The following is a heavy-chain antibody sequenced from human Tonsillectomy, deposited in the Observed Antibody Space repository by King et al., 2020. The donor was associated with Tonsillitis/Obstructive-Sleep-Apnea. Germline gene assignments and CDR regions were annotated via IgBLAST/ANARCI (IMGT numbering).Heavy chain of an antibody. D-gene: IGHD6-19*01. Sequence: QLVQSGGGVVQPGRSLRLSCAASGFTFSSYAMHWVRQAPGKGLEWVAVISYDGSNKYYADSVKGRFTISRDNSKNTLYLQMNSLRAEDTAVYYCARAGQWLVYYFDYWGQGTLVTVSS. CDR3: ARAGQWLVYYFDY. CDR2: ISYDGSNK. V-gene: IGHV3-30*04. J-gene: IGHJ4*02. CDR1: GFTFSSYA.